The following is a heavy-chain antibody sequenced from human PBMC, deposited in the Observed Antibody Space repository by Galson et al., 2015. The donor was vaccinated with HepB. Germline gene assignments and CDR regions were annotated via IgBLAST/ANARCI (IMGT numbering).Heavy chain of an antibody. V-gene: IGHV3-30-3*01. Sequence: SLRLSCAGSGFSFSSYAMHWVRQAPGKGLEWVAVMSYDGSNKYYADSVKGRFTISRDISKTTLYLQMNSLRAEDTAVYYCAGARGGLVVPAAIKKVWGQGTQVTVSS. CDR2: MSYDGSNK. J-gene: IGHJ4*02. D-gene: IGHD2-2*02. CDR1: GFSFSSYA. CDR3: AGARGGLVVPAAIKKV.